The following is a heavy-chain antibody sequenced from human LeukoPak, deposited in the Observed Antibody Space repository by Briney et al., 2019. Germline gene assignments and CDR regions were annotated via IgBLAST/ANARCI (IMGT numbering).Heavy chain of an antibody. D-gene: IGHD6-13*01. CDR3: ARETGYSSSWYCDY. CDR1: GFTFSSYA. Sequence: GGSLRLSCAASGFTFSSYAMHWVRQAPGKGLECVAVISYDGSNKYYADSVKGRFTISRDNSKNTLYLQMNSLRAEDTAVYYCARETGYSSSWYCDYWGQGTLVTVSS. CDR2: ISYDGSNK. V-gene: IGHV3-30*04. J-gene: IGHJ4*02.